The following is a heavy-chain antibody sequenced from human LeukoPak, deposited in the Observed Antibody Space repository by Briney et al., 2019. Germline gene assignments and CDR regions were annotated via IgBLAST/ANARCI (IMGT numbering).Heavy chain of an antibody. CDR1: GESFSAYC. CDR3: ARSGTYQHSSSYDY. CDR2: IHHSGTT. Sequence: SETLSLTCAVYGESFSAYCWSWIRQAPGKTLEWIGEIHHSGTTNYNPSLKSRVNILIDPSKKQFSLKLSSVSAADTAVYYCARSGTYQHSSSYDYWGQGTLVTVSS. V-gene: IGHV4-34*01. J-gene: IGHJ4*02. D-gene: IGHD6-13*01.